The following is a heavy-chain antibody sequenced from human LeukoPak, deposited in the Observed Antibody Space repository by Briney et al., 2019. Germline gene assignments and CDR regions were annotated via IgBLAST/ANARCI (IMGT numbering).Heavy chain of an antibody. D-gene: IGHD4/OR15-4a*01. V-gene: IGHV1-2*02. CDR2: INPKTGAT. CDR3: ARGYEYGWLDL. J-gene: IGHJ5*02. Sequence: GASVKVSCKASGFTFTGHYLHWVRQAPGQGVKWMGWINPKTGATTYAQNSQGRVTMTCDTSITTAYMELSSLTSDDTAVYYCARGYEYGWLDLWGQGTQVTVSS. CDR1: GFTFTGHY.